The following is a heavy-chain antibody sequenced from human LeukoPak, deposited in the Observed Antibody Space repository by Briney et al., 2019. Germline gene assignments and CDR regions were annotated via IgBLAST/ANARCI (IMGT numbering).Heavy chain of an antibody. Sequence: GASVKVSCKASGYTFTSYGISWVRQAPGQGLEWMGWISAYNGNTNYAQKLQGRVTMTTDTSTSTAYMELRSLRSDDTAVYYCAGGYQLPVHDAFDIWGQGTMVTVSS. D-gene: IGHD2-2*01. CDR3: AGGYQLPVHDAFDI. J-gene: IGHJ3*02. V-gene: IGHV1-18*01. CDR1: GYTFTSYG. CDR2: ISAYNGNT.